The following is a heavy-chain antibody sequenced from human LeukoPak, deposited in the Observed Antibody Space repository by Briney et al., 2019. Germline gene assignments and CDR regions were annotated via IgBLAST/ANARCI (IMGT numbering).Heavy chain of an antibody. J-gene: IGHJ4*02. CDR1: GDSVSGDSAA. V-gene: IGHV6-1*01. D-gene: IGHD3-3*01. CDR3: ARDVAFWSGYSYYFDY. CDR2: TYYMSKWYN. Sequence: SQTLSLTCAISGDSVSGDSAAWNWIRQSPSRGLEWLGRTYYMSKWYNDYAVSVKSRINIKPDTSKNQFSLQLNSVTPADTAVYYCARDVAFWSGYSYYFDYWGQGTLVTVSS.